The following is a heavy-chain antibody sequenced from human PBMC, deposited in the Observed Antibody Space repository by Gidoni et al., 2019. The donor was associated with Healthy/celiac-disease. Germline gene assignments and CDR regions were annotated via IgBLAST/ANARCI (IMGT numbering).Heavy chain of an antibody. D-gene: IGHD2-15*01. V-gene: IGHV3-15*01. J-gene: IGHJ6*02. CDR2: IKSKTDGGTT. Sequence: EVQLVESGGGLVKPGGSLSLSCAASGCTFSNAWMSWVRQAPGKGLEWVGRIKSKTDGGTTDYAAPVKGRFTISRDDSKNTLYLQMNSLKTEDTAVYYCTRNQVAATIRLNYYYGMDVWGQGTTVTVSS. CDR1: GCTFSNAW. CDR3: TRNQVAATIRLNYYYGMDV.